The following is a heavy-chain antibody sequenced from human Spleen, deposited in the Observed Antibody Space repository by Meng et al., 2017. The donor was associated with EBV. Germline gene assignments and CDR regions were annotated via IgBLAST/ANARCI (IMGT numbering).Heavy chain of an antibody. CDR2: IYPGDSDT. V-gene: IGHV5-51*01. CDR1: GYTFTSYW. J-gene: IGHJ4*02. D-gene: IGHD1-26*01. CDR3: ATSSGRYSDY. Sequence: QLVQSGAEVKKLXESXKISCKASGYTFTSYWIGWVRQMPGKGLEWMGIIYPGDSDTRYSPSFQGQVIISADKSINTAYLQWSSLKASDTAMYYCATSSGRYSDYWGQGTLVTVSS.